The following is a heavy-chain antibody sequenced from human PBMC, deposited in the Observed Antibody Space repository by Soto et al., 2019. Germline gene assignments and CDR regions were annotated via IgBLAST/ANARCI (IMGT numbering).Heavy chain of an antibody. CDR2: ISADGSDK. CDR1: GFTFSNFG. CDR3: TKGSEVARQELDY. V-gene: IGHV3-30*18. J-gene: IGHJ4*02. Sequence: QVQLVESGGGVVQPWRSLRLSCAASGFTFSNFGMHWGRQAPGKGLEWVAAISADGSDKYFSDSVKGRFTISRDNSKNTLFLQMNSLRVEDTAVYYCTKGSEVARQELDYWGQGTLVTVSS. D-gene: IGHD3-3*01.